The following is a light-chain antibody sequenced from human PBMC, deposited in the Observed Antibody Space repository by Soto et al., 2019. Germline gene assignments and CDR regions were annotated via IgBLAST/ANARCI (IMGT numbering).Light chain of an antibody. Sequence: DIQMTQSPSTLSSSVGDRVTITCRASQSLNGRLAWYQQRPGQAPNLLIYDVSTLETGVPSRFSGTGSETEFTLTISGLQPVDFATYYCQQYNYYSTFCPGTKVEIK. CDR2: DVS. V-gene: IGKV1-5*01. CDR1: QSLNGR. J-gene: IGKJ1*01. CDR3: QQYNYYST.